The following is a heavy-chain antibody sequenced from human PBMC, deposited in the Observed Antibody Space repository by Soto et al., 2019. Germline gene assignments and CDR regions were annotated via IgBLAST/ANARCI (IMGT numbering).Heavy chain of an antibody. Sequence: EVHLLESGGALVQPGGSLRVSCAASGFTFSNYAMSWVRQAPGKGLEWVSTISGSGDSTYYADSVKGRFTISRDNSKNTLYLQVNSLSAEDTAVYYCVKVVPFRVSGVAFEGPFDYWGQGTPVTVSS. J-gene: IGHJ4*02. V-gene: IGHV3-23*01. D-gene: IGHD3-3*01. CDR3: VKVVPFRVSGVAFEGPFDY. CDR1: GFTFSNYA. CDR2: ISGSGDST.